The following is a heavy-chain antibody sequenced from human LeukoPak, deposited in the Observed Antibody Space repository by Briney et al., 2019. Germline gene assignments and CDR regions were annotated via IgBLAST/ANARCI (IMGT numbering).Heavy chain of an antibody. D-gene: IGHD3-9*01. Sequence: GSVTDSCMASGYTLTRYDINEVRQATGQGLEWMGWMNPNSGNTGHAQKFQGRVTMTRNTSISTAYMELSSLRSEDTAVYYCARNYDIGTYYCYRDVWGKGTTVTVSS. J-gene: IGHJ6*03. CDR3: ARNYDIGTYYCYRDV. CDR2: MNPNSGNT. V-gene: IGHV1-8*01. CDR1: GYTLTRYD.